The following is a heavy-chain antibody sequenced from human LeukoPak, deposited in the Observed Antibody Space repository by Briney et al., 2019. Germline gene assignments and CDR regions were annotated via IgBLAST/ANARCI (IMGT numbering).Heavy chain of an antibody. Sequence: ASVKVSCKASGYTFTSYDINWVRQATGQGLEWMGWMNPNSGNTGYAQKFQGRVTMTRNTSISTAYMELSSLRSEDTAVYYCARALRYFSHYYGMDVWGQGTTVTVSS. J-gene: IGHJ6*02. V-gene: IGHV1-8*01. CDR2: MNPNSGNT. CDR1: GYTFTSYD. CDR3: ARALRYFSHYYGMDV. D-gene: IGHD3-9*01.